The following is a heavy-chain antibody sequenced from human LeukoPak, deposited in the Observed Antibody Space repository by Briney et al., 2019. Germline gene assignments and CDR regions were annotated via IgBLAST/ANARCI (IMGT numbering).Heavy chain of an antibody. V-gene: IGHV3-30*18. Sequence: GGSLRLSCAASGFTFSSYGMHWVRQAPGKGLEWVAVISYDGSNKYYADSVKGRFTISRDNSKNTLYLQMNSLRAEDTAVYYCAKGDVVRSFDYWGQGTLVTVSS. CDR3: AKGDVVRSFDY. CDR1: GFTFSSYG. D-gene: IGHD2-15*01. J-gene: IGHJ4*02. CDR2: ISYDGSNK.